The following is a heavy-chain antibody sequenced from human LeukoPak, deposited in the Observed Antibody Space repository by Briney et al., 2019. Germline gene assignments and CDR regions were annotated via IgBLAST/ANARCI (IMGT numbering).Heavy chain of an antibody. Sequence: GGSLRLSCAASGFTVSSNYMSWVRQAPGKGLEWVSVIYSGGSTYYAGSVKGRFTISRDNSKNTLYLQMNSLRAEDTAVYYCARGPSAQQLVYWGQGTLVTVSS. CDR1: GFTVSSNY. V-gene: IGHV3-66*02. D-gene: IGHD6-13*01. J-gene: IGHJ4*02. CDR3: ARGPSAQQLVY. CDR2: IYSGGST.